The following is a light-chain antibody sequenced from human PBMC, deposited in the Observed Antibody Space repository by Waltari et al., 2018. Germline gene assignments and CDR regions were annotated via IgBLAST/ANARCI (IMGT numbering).Light chain of an antibody. V-gene: IGKV3-15*01. CDR3: QQYNRWPPT. CDR1: QSVNNN. CDR2: GAS. Sequence: EVVMTHSPATLSVSLGERAILSCRASQSVNNNLAWYQRKPGQAPRLLIYGASTRATGIAARFSGSGSGTEFTLTISSLQSEDSAMYFCQQYNRWPPTFGPGTKVDIK. J-gene: IGKJ3*01.